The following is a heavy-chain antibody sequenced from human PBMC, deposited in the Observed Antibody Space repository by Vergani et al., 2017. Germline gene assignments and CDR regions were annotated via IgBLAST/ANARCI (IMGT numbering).Heavy chain of an antibody. CDR2: ISYDGSNK. V-gene: IGHV3-30*18. CDR1: GFTFSSYG. D-gene: IGHD5-18*01. CDR3: AKDLLTSAMVYWYFDL. Sequence: QVQLVESGGGVVQPGRSLRLSCSASGFTFSSYGMHWVRQAPGKGLEWVAVISYDGSNKYYADSVKGGFTISRDNSKNTLYLQMNSLRAEDTAVYYCAKDLLTSAMVYWYFDLWGRGTLVTVAS. J-gene: IGHJ2*01.